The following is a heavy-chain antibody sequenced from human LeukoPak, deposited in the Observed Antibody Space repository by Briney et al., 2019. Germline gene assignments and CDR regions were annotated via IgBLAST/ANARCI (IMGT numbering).Heavy chain of an antibody. CDR2: VYYSGST. Sequence: SETLSLTCTVSGGSISRSDYYWGWIRQPPGKGLEWIGSVYYSGSTYYNPSLKSRVTISVDTSKNQFSLKLSSVTAADTAVYYCATDLTQGYAFDIWGQGTMVTVSS. V-gene: IGHV4-39*01. CDR1: GGSISRSDYY. D-gene: IGHD3-3*01. J-gene: IGHJ3*02. CDR3: ATDLTQGYAFDI.